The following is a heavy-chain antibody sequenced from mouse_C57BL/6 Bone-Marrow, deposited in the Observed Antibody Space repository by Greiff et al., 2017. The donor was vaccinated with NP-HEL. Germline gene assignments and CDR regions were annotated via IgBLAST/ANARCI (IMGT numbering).Heavy chain of an antibody. D-gene: IGHD2-4*01. Sequence: EVQVVESGGGLVKPGGSLKLSCAASGFTFSSYAMSWVRQTPEKRLEWVATISDGGSYTYYPDNVKGRFTISRDNAKNNLYLQMSHLKSEDTAMYYCAGDYDLAWFAYWGQGTLVTVSA. V-gene: IGHV5-4*01. CDR1: GFTFSSYA. CDR3: AGDYDLAWFAY. CDR2: ISDGGSYT. J-gene: IGHJ3*01.